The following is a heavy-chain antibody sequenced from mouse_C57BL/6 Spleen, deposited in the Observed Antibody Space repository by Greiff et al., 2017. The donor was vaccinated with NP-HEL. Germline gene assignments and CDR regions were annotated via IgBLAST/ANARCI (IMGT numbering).Heavy chain of an antibody. V-gene: IGHV1-82*01. D-gene: IGHD1-1*01. J-gene: IGHJ1*03. CDR3: ARWEYYGSSHWYFDV. CDR2: IYPGDGDT. CDR1: GYAFSSSW. Sequence: QVQLQQSGPELVKPGASVKISCKASGYAFSSSWMNWVKQRPGKGLEWIGRIYPGDGDTNYNGKFKGKATLTADKSSSTAYMQLSSLTSEDSAVYFGARWEYYGSSHWYFDVWGTGTTVTVSS.